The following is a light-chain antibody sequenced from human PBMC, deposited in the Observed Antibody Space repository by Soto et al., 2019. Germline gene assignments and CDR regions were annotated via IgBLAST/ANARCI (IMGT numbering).Light chain of an antibody. V-gene: IGKV1-5*03. J-gene: IGKJ4*02. Sequence: DIQMTQSPSTLSASVGDSVTITCRASQAISSRLAWYQQKPGKAPKLLIYKTSTLEGGVPSTFSGSGSGTEFTLTISSLQPDDLAIYYCQHYDTYYPFGGGTKVEIK. CDR1: QAISSR. CDR2: KTS. CDR3: QHYDTYYP.